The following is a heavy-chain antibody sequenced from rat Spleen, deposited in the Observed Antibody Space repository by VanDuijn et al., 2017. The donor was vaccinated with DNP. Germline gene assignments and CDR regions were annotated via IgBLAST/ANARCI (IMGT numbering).Heavy chain of an antibody. CDR3: ARDWDYYDGSYYYYAMDA. CDR1: GFSLSSYN. V-gene: IGHV2-41*01. CDR2: IWNTGGT. Sequence: QVQLKESGPGLVQPSQTLSLTCTVAGFSLSSYNVHWVRQFPGKDLEWMGVIWNTGGTQYNSALKSRLSISKDTSKSQVFLNMNSLQSEETAIYFCARDWDYYDGSYYYYAMDAWGQGTSVTVSS. J-gene: IGHJ4*01. D-gene: IGHD1-12*02.